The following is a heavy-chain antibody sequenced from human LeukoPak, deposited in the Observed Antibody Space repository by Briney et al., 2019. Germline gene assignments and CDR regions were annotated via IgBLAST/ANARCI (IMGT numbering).Heavy chain of an antibody. CDR2: ISAYNGNT. D-gene: IGHD2-21*02. J-gene: IGHJ4*02. CDR1: GYTFTSYG. V-gene: IGHV1-18*01. CDR3: ARSTGHIVVVTATDY. Sequence: ASVKVSCRASGYTFTSYGISWVRQAPGQGLEWMGWISAYNGNTNYAQKLQGRVTMTTDTSTSTAYMELRSLRSDDTAVYYCARSTGHIVVVTATDYWGQGTLVTVSS.